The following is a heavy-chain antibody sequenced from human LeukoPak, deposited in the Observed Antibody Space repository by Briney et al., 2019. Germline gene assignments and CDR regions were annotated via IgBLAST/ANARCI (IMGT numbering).Heavy chain of an antibody. Sequence: SETLSLTCTVSGGSISSYYWSWIRQPPAKGLEWIGYIYYSESTNYNPSLKSRVTISVDTSKNQFSLKLSSVTAADTAVYYCARDGGGSGSYYIPYYYYGMDVWGQGTTVTVSS. CDR1: GGSISSYY. D-gene: IGHD3-10*01. V-gene: IGHV4-59*01. J-gene: IGHJ6*02. CDR2: IYYSEST. CDR3: ARDGGGSGSYYIPYYYYGMDV.